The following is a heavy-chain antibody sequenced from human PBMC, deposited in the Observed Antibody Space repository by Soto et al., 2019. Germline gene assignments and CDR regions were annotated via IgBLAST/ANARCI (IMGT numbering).Heavy chain of an antibody. CDR1: GGTFSSCA. Sequence: EASVKVSCKASGGTFSSCASRWVRQAPGQGLEWMGGIIPIFGTANYADSLKGLFTISRDNSKNTVYMQMNSLRADDTAVYYCARVIAGEDVGMDVWGQGTTVPVSS. CDR2: IIPIFGTA. J-gene: IGHJ6*02. D-gene: IGHD6-13*01. CDR3: ARVIAGEDVGMDV. V-gene: IGHV1-69*05.